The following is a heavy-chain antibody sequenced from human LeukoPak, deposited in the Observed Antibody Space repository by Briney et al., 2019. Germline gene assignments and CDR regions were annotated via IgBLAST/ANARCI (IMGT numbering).Heavy chain of an antibody. D-gene: IGHD5-18*01. V-gene: IGHV4-34*01. CDR2: INHRGST. CDR1: GGSFSGYY. Sequence: SETLSLTCAVYGGSFSGYYWSWIRQPPGKGLEWIGEINHRGSTNYNPSLKSRVTISVDTSKNQFSLKLSSVTAADTAVYYCARGRLDTARTHFDYWGQGTLVTVSS. CDR3: ARGRLDTARTHFDY. J-gene: IGHJ4*02.